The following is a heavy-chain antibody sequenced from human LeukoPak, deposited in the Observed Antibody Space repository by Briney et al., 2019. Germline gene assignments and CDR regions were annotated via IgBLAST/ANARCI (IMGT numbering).Heavy chain of an antibody. J-gene: IGHJ4*02. CDR2: ISSSSSNI. CDR1: GFTFSDYY. V-gene: IGHV3-11*06. CDR3: ARSGTGYEKAFFDY. Sequence: GGSLRLSCAAAGFTFSDYYMSWIRQAPGEGLEWVWFISSSSSNINYAGSVKGRFTISRDNAKNSLYLQMNSLRAEDTAVYYCARSGTGYEKAFFDYWGQGTLVTVSS. D-gene: IGHD5-12*01.